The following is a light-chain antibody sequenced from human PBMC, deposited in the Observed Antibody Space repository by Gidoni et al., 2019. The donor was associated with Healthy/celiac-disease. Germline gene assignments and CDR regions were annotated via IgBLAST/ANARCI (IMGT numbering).Light chain of an antibody. CDR3: QQRSNWLT. Sequence: EIVLTQSPATLSLSPGERATLSCRASQSVISYLAWYQHKPGQAPRLLIYDASNRATGIPARFSGSGSGTDFTLTISNLEPEDFAVYYCQQRSNWLTFGGGTKVEIK. CDR1: QSVISY. CDR2: DAS. J-gene: IGKJ4*01. V-gene: IGKV3-11*01.